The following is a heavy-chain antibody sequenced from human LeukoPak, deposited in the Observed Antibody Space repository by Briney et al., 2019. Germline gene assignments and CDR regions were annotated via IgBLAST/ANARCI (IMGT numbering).Heavy chain of an antibody. J-gene: IGHJ4*02. D-gene: IGHD4-17*01. CDR2: IYYSGST. CDR3: ARGVVDGDHLNY. Sequence: SETLSLTCTVSDGSISSSSYYWGWIRQPPGKGLEWIGSIYYSGSTYYNPSLKSRVTISGDTSKNQFSLKLTSVTAADTAVYYCARGVVDGDHLNYWGQGTLVTVSS. CDR1: DGSISSSSYY. V-gene: IGHV4-39*07.